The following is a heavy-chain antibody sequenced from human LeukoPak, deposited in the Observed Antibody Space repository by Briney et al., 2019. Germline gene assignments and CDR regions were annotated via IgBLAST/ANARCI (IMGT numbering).Heavy chain of an antibody. CDR1: GFTFSNAW. J-gene: IGHJ4*02. Sequence: PGGSLRLSCAGSGFTFSNAWMNWVRQAPGKGLEWVGRIKSKVDGGTTDYAAPVKGRFTISRDDPKSTVYLQMNSLKTEDTAVYYCSTGGYYEDYWGQGTLVTVSS. CDR3: STGGYYEDY. V-gene: IGHV3-15*01. D-gene: IGHD3-22*01. CDR2: IKSKVDGGTT.